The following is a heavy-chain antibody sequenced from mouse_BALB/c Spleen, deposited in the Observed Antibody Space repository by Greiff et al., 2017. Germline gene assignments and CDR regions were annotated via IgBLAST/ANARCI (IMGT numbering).Heavy chain of an antibody. Sequence: EVKLQESGPELVKPGASVKIPCKASGYTFTDYNMDWVKQSHGKSLEWIGDINPNNGGTIYNQKFKGKATLTVDKSSSTAYMELRSLTSEDTAVYYCARAGYRYDVYAMDYWGKGTSVTVSS. CDR3: ARAGYRYDVYAMDY. CDR1: GYTFTDYN. CDR2: INPNNGGT. J-gene: IGHJ4*01. V-gene: IGHV1-18*01. D-gene: IGHD2-14*01.